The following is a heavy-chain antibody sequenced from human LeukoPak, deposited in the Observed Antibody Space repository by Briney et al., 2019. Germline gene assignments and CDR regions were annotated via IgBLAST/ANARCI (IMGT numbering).Heavy chain of an antibody. CDR2: IIPIFGTA. CDR3: ARGNHYYDSSGWWFDP. Sequence: SVKVSCKASGYTFTNYGINWVRQAPGQGLEWMGGIIPIFGTANYAQKFQGRVTITADESTSTAYIELSSLRSEDTAVYYCARGNHYYDSSGWWFDPWGQGTLVTVSS. J-gene: IGHJ5*02. CDR1: GYTFTNYG. V-gene: IGHV1-69*13. D-gene: IGHD3-22*01.